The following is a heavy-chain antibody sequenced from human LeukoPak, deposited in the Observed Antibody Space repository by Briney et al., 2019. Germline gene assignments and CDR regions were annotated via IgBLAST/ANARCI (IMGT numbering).Heavy chain of an antibody. Sequence: GSLRLACAASGLTANSNYMTWVRQAQGTGLEWVSLIYSGETTYYADSVKGRFTISRDTSQNTLYLQMNRLRAEDTAVYYCARISGGSFDVWGQGTTVTV. CDR3: ARISGGSFDV. D-gene: IGHD3-10*01. J-gene: IGHJ3*01. CDR2: IYSGETT. V-gene: IGHV3-53*01. CDR1: GLTANSNY.